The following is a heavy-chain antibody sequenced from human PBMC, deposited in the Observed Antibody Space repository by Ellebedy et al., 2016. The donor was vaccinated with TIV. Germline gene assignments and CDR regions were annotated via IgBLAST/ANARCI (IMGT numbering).Heavy chain of an antibody. J-gene: IGHJ6*03. V-gene: IGHV3-48*03. CDR1: GFTFSSYE. Sequence: GESLKISCAASGFTFSSYEMNWVRQAPGKGLEWVSYISRSASTIYYAESVRGRFTISRDDAKNSLYLQMNRLRAEDTAVYYCGRDGYCSGVSCFFYYSMDVWGQGTTVTVSS. CDR3: GRDGYCSGVSCFFYYSMDV. D-gene: IGHD2-15*01. CDR2: ISRSASTI.